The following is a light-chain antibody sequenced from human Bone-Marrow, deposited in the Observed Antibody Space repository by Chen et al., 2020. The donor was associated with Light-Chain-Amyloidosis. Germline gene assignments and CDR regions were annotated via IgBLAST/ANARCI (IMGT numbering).Light chain of an antibody. CDR2: RDT. J-gene: IGLJ2*01. Sequence: SSHLTPPPSLPVSPGQTARLPCSGDALPTKYAYWYQQKPGQAPVLVIHRDTERPSGISERFSGSSSGTTATLTISGVQAEDEADYHCQSADSSGTYEVIFGGGTKLTVL. V-gene: IGLV3-25*03. CDR3: QSADSSGTYEVI. CDR1: ALPTKY.